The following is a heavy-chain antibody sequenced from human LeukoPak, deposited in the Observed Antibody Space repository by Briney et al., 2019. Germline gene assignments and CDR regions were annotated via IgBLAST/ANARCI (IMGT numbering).Heavy chain of an antibody. CDR3: AREEVAVAASYYFDY. J-gene: IGHJ4*02. CDR1: GGTFSSYA. D-gene: IGHD6-19*01. CDR2: IIPILGIA. Sequence: SEKVSCKASGGTFSSYAISWVRQAPGQGLEWMGRIIPILGIANYAQKFQGRVTITADKSTSTAYMELSSLRSEDTAVYYCAREEVAVAASYYFDYWGQGTLVTVSS. V-gene: IGHV1-69*04.